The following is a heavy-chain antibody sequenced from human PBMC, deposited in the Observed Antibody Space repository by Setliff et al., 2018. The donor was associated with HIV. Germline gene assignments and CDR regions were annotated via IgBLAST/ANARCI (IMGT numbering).Heavy chain of an antibody. Sequence: SETLSLTCNVSGASTNAYFLSWVRHPAGKGLEWIGHIYTSGITNHNPSLKSRVTMSLDTSKEQFSLRLRSATAADTAIYYCAREPSPSQWQPLYFDVWGLGILVTVSS. CDR3: AREPSPSQWQPLYFDV. CDR2: IYTSGIT. CDR1: GASTNAYF. J-gene: IGHJ4*02. D-gene: IGHD6-19*01. V-gene: IGHV4-4*07.